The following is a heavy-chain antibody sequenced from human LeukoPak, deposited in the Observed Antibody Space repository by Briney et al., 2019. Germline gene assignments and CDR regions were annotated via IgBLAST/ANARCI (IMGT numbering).Heavy chain of an antibody. D-gene: IGHD1-26*01. CDR3: ARDILGRGWFDP. CDR1: GISISSYY. Sequence: RPSETLSLTCSVSGISISSYYWSWIRQPPGKGLEWIGYSNFSGSTNYNPSLKSRVTISVDTSKNQFSLKLRSVTAADTAVYYCARDILGRGWFDPGGQGTLVTVSS. J-gene: IGHJ5*02. CDR2: SNFSGST. V-gene: IGHV4-59*01.